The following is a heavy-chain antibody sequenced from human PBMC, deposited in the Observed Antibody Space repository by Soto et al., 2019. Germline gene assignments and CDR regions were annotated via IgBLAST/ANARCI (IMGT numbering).Heavy chain of an antibody. Sequence: ASVKVSCKASGYTFTSYDINWVRQATGQGLEWMGWMNPNSGNTGYAQKFQGRVTMTRNTSISTAYMELSSLRSEDTAVYYCARENQHYDFWSGYSIRYYYYGMDVWGQGTTVTVYS. CDR2: MNPNSGNT. V-gene: IGHV1-8*01. D-gene: IGHD3-3*01. J-gene: IGHJ6*02. CDR1: GYTFTSYD. CDR3: ARENQHYDFWSGYSIRYYYYGMDV.